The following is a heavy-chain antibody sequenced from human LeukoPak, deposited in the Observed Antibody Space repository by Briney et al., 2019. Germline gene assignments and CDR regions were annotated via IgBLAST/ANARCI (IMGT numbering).Heavy chain of an antibody. CDR3: AKDPNGDFIGTFDI. V-gene: IGHV3-23*01. CDR1: QFNFNKFG. CDR2: ISGNGGST. Sequence: GGSLRLSCATSQFNFNKFGMSWVRQAPGKGLEWVSSISGNGGSTQYADSVQGRFAISRDNSKNTLYLQMNSLRAEDTAVYFCAKDPNGDFIGTFDIWGQGTMVTVSS. J-gene: IGHJ3*02. D-gene: IGHD4-17*01.